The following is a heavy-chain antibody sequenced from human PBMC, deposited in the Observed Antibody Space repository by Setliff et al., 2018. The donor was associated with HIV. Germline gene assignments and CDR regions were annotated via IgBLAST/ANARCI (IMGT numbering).Heavy chain of an antibody. CDR3: ARQAIFGYYDSSGYTLTGPY. CDR1: GGSFSGNY. J-gene: IGHJ4*02. CDR2: INHSGST. D-gene: IGHD3-22*01. Sequence: SETLSLTCAVYGGSFSGNYWTWIRQSPGKGLEWIGEINHSGSTNYKLSLKSRVTISVDASKNQFSLKLGPVTASDTAVYYCARQAIFGYYDSSGYTLTGPYWGQGTLVTVSS. V-gene: IGHV4-34*01.